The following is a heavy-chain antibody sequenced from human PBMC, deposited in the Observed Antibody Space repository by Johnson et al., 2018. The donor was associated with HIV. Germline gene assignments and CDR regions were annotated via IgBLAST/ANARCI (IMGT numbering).Heavy chain of an antibody. Sequence: QVQLVESGGGVVQPGRSLRLSCAASGFTFSNYGMHWVRQAPGKGLEWVSVIYSGGSTYYADSVQGRFTISSDNSKNSLYLQINTLRAEDTAVYYCAKDRGSSLEAFDIWGQGTMVTVSS. V-gene: IGHV3-NL1*01. J-gene: IGHJ3*02. D-gene: IGHD1-26*01. CDR1: GFTFSNYG. CDR3: AKDRGSSLEAFDI. CDR2: IYSGGST.